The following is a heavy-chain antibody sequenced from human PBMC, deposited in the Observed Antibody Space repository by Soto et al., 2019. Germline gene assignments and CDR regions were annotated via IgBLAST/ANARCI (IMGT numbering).Heavy chain of an antibody. CDR1: GFTFSSYG. D-gene: IGHD4-17*01. Sequence: GGSLRLSCAASGFTFSSYGMHWVRQAPGKGLEWVAVIWYDGSNKYYADSVKGRFTISRDNSKNTLYLQMNSLRAEDTAVYYCARADVTTVTTGYYYYYGMDVWGQGTTVTVSS. V-gene: IGHV3-33*01. J-gene: IGHJ6*02. CDR3: ARADVTTVTTGYYYYYGMDV. CDR2: IWYDGSNK.